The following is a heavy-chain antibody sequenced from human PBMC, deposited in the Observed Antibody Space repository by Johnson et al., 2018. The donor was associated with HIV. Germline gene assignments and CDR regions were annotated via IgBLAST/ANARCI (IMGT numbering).Heavy chain of an antibody. D-gene: IGHD3-10*01. CDR1: GITFSDYY. CDR2: ISSSGNTI. J-gene: IGHJ3*02. CDR3: ARDKGRGAFDI. V-gene: IGHV3-11*04. Sequence: QMLLVESGGGLVKPGGSLRLSCAASGITFSDYYMSWIRQAPGKGLEWVSYISSSGNTIYYADSVKGPVTISRDNAKKSLYLQMNSLRAEDTAVYYCARDKGRGAFDIWGQGTMVTVSS.